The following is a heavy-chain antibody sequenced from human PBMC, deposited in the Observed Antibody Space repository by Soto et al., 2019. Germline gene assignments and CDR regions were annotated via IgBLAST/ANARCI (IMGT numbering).Heavy chain of an antibody. D-gene: IGHD2-21*02. CDR3: AGGDHKNRGPDAFDI. J-gene: IGHJ3*02. CDR1: GDSINSSSYY. V-gene: IGHV4-39*01. CDR2: IYYSGST. Sequence: PSATLSLTCTLPGDSINSSSYYWGWIRQPPGKGLEWIGSIYYSGSTYYNPSLKSRVTISVDTSKNQFSLKLSSVTAADTAVYYCAGGDHKNRGPDAFDIWGQGTMVTVS.